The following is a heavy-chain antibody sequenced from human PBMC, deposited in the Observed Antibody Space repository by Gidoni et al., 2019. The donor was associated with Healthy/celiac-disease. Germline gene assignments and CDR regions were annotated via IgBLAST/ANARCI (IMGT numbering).Heavy chain of an antibody. CDR3: SRTIWVPKQWLAPFDY. J-gene: IGHJ4*02. D-gene: IGHD6-19*01. Sequence: QVQLVESGGGVVQPGRSLRLSCAASGFTFSSYAMHWVRQAPGKGLEWVAVISYDGSNKYYADSVKGRFTISRDNSKNTLYLKMNSLRAEDTAVYYCSRTIWVPKQWLAPFDYWGQGTLVTVSS. V-gene: IGHV3-30*04. CDR1: GFTFSSYA. CDR2: ISYDGSNK.